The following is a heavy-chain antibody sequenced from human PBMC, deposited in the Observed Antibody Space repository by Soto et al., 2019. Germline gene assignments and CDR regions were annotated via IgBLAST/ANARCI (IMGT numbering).Heavy chain of an antibody. CDR2: IIPICGTA. Sequence: QVQLVQSGAEVKKPGSSVKVSCKASGGTFSSYAISWVRQAPGQGLEWMGGIIPICGTANYAQKFQGRVTITADDSTSTAYMELSSLRSEDTAVYYCARGSYDFWSGYYTNSDYYYYGMDVWGQGTTVTVSS. CDR3: ARGSYDFWSGYYTNSDYYYYGMDV. D-gene: IGHD3-3*01. CDR1: GGTFSSYA. J-gene: IGHJ6*02. V-gene: IGHV1-69*01.